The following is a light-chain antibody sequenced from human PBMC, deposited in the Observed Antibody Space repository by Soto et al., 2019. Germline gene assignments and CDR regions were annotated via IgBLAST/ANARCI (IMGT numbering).Light chain of an antibody. CDR3: QHMRT. CDR2: DAS. Sequence: DIQMTQSPSTLSASIGDRVTITCRASQNINNWIAWYQQKPGKAPKFLIYDASTLESGVPSRFSGSGFGTESSLTISSLQPDDFGSYYRQHMRTFGQGTKVDIK. J-gene: IGKJ1*01. CDR1: QNINNW. V-gene: IGKV1-5*01.